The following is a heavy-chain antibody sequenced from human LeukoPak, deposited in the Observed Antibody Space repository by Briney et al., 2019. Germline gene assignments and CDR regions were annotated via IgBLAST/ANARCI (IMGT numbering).Heavy chain of an antibody. Sequence: KPSETLSLTCAVSGGAISSYCWSWIRQSPGKGLEWIANLYYSGSPNYNPSLQRRVSISVDTSKNQFPLKLVSVTAADTAIYYCVRAGGREVTSGYFDCWGQGTLVTVSS. CDR1: GGAISSYC. D-gene: IGHD3-3*01. J-gene: IGHJ4*02. CDR2: LYYSGSP. V-gene: IGHV4-59*01. CDR3: VRAGGREVTSGYFDC.